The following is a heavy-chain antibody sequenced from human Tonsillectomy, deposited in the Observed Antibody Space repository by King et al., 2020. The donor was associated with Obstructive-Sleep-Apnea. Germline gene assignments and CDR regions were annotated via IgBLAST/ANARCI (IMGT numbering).Heavy chain of an antibody. Sequence: VQLQESGPGLVKPSQTLSLTCTVSGGSISSGDYYWSWIRQPPGKGLEWIGYIYYSGSAYYNPSLKSRVTISVDTSKNQFSLKLSSVTAADTAVYYCARERVEMATLGAFDIWGQGTMVTVSS. D-gene: IGHD5-24*01. V-gene: IGHV4-30-4*01. CDR1: GGSISSGDYY. J-gene: IGHJ3*02. CDR3: ARERVEMATLGAFDI. CDR2: IYYSGSA.